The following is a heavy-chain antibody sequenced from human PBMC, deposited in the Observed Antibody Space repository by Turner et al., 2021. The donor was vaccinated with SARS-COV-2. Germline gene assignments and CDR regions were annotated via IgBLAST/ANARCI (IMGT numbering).Heavy chain of an antibody. CDR1: GFTFSSYD. CDR3: ARGYFDSSGYHNWFDP. D-gene: IGHD3-22*01. CDR2: IGTAGDT. J-gene: IGHJ5*02. Sequence: EVQLVESGGGLVHPGWAPRLFCSASGFTFSSYDMHWVRQATVKGLEWVSAIGTAGDTYYPGSVKGRFTISRENAKNSLYLQMNSLRAGDTAVYYCARGYFDSSGYHNWFDPWGQGTLVTVSS. V-gene: IGHV3-13*04.